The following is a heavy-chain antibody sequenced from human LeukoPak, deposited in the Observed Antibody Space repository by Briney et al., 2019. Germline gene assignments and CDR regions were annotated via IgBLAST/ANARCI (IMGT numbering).Heavy chain of an antibody. Sequence: SETLSLTCTVSGGSISSSSYYWGRIRQPPWKGLEWIGNIFYSGITYYNPSLKSRLTISVDTSKNQFSLKLSSVTAADTAVYYCARHIGLNGWFDYWGQRTLVTVSS. CDR3: ARHIGLNGWFDY. D-gene: IGHD6-19*01. CDR2: IFYSGIT. CDR1: GGSISSSSYY. V-gene: IGHV4-39*01. J-gene: IGHJ4*02.